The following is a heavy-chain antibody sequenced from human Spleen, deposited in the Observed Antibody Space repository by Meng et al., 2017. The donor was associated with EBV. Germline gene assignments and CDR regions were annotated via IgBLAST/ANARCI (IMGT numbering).Heavy chain of an antibody. J-gene: IGHJ4*02. D-gene: IGHD3-10*01. CDR3: ASESGRGYTPDY. V-gene: IGHV1-69*12. Sequence: QVHVVQSGAEVHGPGSSVKVACKTSGGPFSSDAISWVRQAPGQGLGWLGGLIPMFGAPNYAQKFQGRVTITADESTSTHYMELSSLRSEDTAVYYCASESGRGYTPDYWGQGTLVTVSS. CDR1: GGPFSSDA. CDR2: LIPMFGAP.